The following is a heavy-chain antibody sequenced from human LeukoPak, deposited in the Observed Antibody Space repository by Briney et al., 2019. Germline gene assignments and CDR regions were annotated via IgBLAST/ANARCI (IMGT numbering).Heavy chain of an antibody. J-gene: IGHJ4*02. CDR1: GGSISGSY. V-gene: IGHV4-59*12. CDR2: IYYSGAT. CDR3: AREIPAAGHFDY. D-gene: IGHD6-13*01. Sequence: SETLSLTCSVSGGSISGSYWMWIRQSPGKGLEWIGYIYYSGATSYNPSFRGRVTFFVDTSKNQFSLKLSSVTAADTAMYYCAREIPAAGHFDYWGQGALVTVSS.